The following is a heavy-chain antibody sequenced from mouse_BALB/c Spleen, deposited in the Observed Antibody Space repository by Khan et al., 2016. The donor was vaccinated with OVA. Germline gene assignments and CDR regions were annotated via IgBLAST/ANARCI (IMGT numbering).Heavy chain of an antibody. Sequence: QVQLQQSGPELVKPGASVKMSCKASGYTFTDYVMNWVKQRNGQGLEWIGQIYPGGDTTYYNEKFKGKATLTADRSSSTAYMQLSNLTSEDAAVYCGAGAWCDVFAYGGQGTLVTVSA. V-gene: IGHV1-77*01. CDR1: GYTFTDYV. D-gene: IGHD1-1*02. J-gene: IGHJ3*01. CDR3: AGAWCDVFAY. CDR2: IYPGGDTT.